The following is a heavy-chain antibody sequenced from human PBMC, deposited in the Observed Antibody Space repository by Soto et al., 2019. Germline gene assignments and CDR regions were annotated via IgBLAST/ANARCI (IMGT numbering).Heavy chain of an antibody. CDR3: ARDTQDVWSGYYLNPDY. Sequence: GGSLRLSCAASGFTFSSYGMHWVRQAPGKGLEWVAVIWYDGSNKYYADSVKGRFTISRDNSKNTLYLQMNSLRAEDTAVYYCARDTQDVWSGYYLNPDYWGQGTLVTVSS. D-gene: IGHD3-3*01. CDR1: GFTFSSYG. J-gene: IGHJ4*02. V-gene: IGHV3-33*01. CDR2: IWYDGSNK.